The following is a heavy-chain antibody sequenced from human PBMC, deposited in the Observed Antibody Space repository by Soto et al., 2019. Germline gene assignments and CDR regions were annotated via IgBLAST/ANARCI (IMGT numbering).Heavy chain of an antibody. V-gene: IGHV1-2*04. CDR1: GYPFTGYY. CDR2: INPNSGGT. CDR3: ARGGVLRYFDWPYYYYYGMDV. J-gene: IGHJ6*02. D-gene: IGHD3-9*01. Sequence: ASLKVSCKSSGYPFTGYYMHWVRQAPGQGLEWMGWINPNSGGTNYAQKFQGWVTMTRDTSISTAYMELSRLRSDDTAVYYCARGGVLRYFDWPYYYYYGMDVWGQGTTVTVSS.